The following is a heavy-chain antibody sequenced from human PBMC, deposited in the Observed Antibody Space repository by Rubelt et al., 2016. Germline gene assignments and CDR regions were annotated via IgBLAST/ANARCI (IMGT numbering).Heavy chain of an antibody. D-gene: IGHD6-19*01. Sequence: GKGLEWVAVISYDGSNKYYADSVKGRFTISRDNSKNTLYLQMNSLRAEDTAVYYCARDKVQSNWFDLWGQGTLVTVSS. CDR2: ISYDGSNK. V-gene: IGHV3-30*04. J-gene: IGHJ5*02. CDR3: ARDKVQSNWFDL.